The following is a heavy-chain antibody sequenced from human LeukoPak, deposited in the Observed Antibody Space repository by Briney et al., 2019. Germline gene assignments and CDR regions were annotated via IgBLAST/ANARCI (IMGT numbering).Heavy chain of an antibody. V-gene: IGHV4-61*09. CDR2: IYTSRST. CDR3: ARNRVTTPGAFDV. Sequence: SQTLSLTCTVSGGSISSGSYNWSWIRQPAGKGLEWIGHIYTSRSTNYDPSLKSRVTISVDTSKNQFSLKLSSVTAADTAVYYCARNRVTTPGAFDVWGQGTMVTVSS. J-gene: IGHJ3*01. CDR1: GGSISSGSYN. D-gene: IGHD1-1*01.